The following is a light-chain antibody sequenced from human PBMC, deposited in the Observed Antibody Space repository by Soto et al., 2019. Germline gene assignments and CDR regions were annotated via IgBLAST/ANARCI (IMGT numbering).Light chain of an antibody. CDR3: SSYTRNSTLV. V-gene: IGLV2-14*01. Sequence: QSALTQPASVSGSPGQSITISCTGTSSDVGGYNYVCWYQQHPGKAPKFMIYEVSNRPSGVSKRFSGSKSGNTASLTISGLQAEDEADYYCSSYTRNSTLVFGGGTKLTVL. J-gene: IGLJ2*01. CDR2: EVS. CDR1: SSDVGGYNY.